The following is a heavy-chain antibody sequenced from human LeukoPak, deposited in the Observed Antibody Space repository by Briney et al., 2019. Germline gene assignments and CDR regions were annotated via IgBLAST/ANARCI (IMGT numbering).Heavy chain of an antibody. CDR2: MNPNSGNT. V-gene: IGHV1-8*01. CDR1: GYTFTSYD. CDR3: ARGRGLLWFGELLALYFDY. Sequence: ASVKVSCKASGYTFTSYDINWVRQATGQGLEWMGWMNPNSGNTGYAQKFQGRVTMTRNTSISTAYMELSSLRSEDTAVYYCARGRGLLWFGELLALYFDYWGQGTLVTVSA. D-gene: IGHD3-10*01. J-gene: IGHJ4*02.